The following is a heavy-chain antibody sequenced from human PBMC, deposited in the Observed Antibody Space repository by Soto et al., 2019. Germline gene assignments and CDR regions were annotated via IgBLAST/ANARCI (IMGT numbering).Heavy chain of an antibody. V-gene: IGHV4-31*03. CDR1: GGSISSGGYF. Sequence: QVQLQESGPGLVKPSQTLSLTSPVSGGSISSGGYFWSWIGQHPGKGLEWIGYIYYTGRTYYNPSLKSRVTISVDTSKNQFSLKLSSVTAADTAVYFCARGGPPDYWGQGTLVTVSS. J-gene: IGHJ4*02. CDR3: ARGGPPDY. CDR2: IYYTGRT.